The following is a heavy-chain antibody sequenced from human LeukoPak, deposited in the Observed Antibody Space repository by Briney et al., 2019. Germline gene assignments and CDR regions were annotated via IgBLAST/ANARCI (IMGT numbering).Heavy chain of an antibody. J-gene: IGHJ4*02. CDR2: ISGSGGST. Sequence: PGGSLRLSCAASGFTFSSYAMSWVRQAPGKGLEWVSAISGSGGSTYYADSVKGRFTIPRDNSKNTLYLQMNSLRAEDTAVYYCAKRFGGSGDYYFDYWGQGTLVTVSS. CDR3: AKRFGGSGDYYFDY. V-gene: IGHV3-23*01. CDR1: GFTFSSYA. D-gene: IGHD3-10*01.